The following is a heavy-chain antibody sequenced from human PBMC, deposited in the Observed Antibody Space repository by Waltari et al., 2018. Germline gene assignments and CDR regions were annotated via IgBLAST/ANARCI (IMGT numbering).Heavy chain of an antibody. D-gene: IGHD4-17*01. CDR3: ARDRLSGAVTTVACDI. V-gene: IGHV4-4*02. CDR2: IYHSGST. Sequence: QVQLQESGPGLVKPSGTLSLTCAVSGGSISSSNWWSWARQPPGKGLEWTGEIYHSGSTSYNPTLKSRVTISVDKAKNQFSLKLSAVTAADTAVYYCARDRLSGAVTTVACDIWGQGTMVTVSS. CDR1: GGSISSSNW. J-gene: IGHJ3*02.